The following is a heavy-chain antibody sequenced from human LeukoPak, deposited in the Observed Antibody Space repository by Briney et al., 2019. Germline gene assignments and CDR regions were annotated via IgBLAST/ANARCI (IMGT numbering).Heavy chain of an antibody. CDR3: ARVPTVTTDYYYYMDV. V-gene: IGHV1-69*01. J-gene: IGHJ6*03. CDR2: TIPIFGTA. Sequence: SVKVSCKASGGTFSSYAISWVRQAPGQGLEWMGGTIPIFGTANYAQKFQGRVTITADESTSTAYMELSSLRSEDTAVYYCARVPTVTTDYYYYMDVWGKGTTVTVSS. CDR1: GGTFSSYA. D-gene: IGHD4-11*01.